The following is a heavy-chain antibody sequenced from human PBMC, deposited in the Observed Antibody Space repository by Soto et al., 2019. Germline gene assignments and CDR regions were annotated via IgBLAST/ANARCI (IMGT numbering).Heavy chain of an antibody. D-gene: IGHD3-3*01. CDR1: GYSFTCYY. J-gene: IGHJ6*02. Sequence: SVKVCCNASGYSFTCYYIHWVRQAPGQGLEWMGWINPHSGGANYAQKFQGRVTMTRDTSTTTAYMELSRLRSNDTAVFYCARSSALTISGVGGMDVWGQGATVTVSS. V-gene: IGHV1-2*02. CDR2: INPHSGGA. CDR3: ARSSALTISGVGGMDV.